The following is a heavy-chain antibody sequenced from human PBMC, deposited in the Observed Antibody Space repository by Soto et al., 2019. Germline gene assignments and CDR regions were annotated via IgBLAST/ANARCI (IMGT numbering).Heavy chain of an antibody. CDR1: GYTLTELS. D-gene: IGHD4-4*01. CDR3: ATEHRPYRNYTRRYYYYGMDV. CDR2: FDPEDGET. J-gene: IGHJ6*02. V-gene: IGHV1-24*01. Sequence: QVQLVQSGAEVKKPGASVKVSCKVSGYTLTELSMHWVRQAPGKGLEWMGGFDPEDGETIYAQKFQGRVTMTEDTSTDTAYMELSSLISEDTAVYYCATEHRPYRNYTRRYYYYGMDVWGQGTTVTVSS.